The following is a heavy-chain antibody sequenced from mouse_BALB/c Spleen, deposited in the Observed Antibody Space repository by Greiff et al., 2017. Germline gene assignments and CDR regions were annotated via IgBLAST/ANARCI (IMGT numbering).Heavy chain of an antibody. CDR1: GFTFNTYA. D-gene: IGHD1-1*02. J-gene: IGHJ1*01. V-gene: IGHV10-1*02. CDR3: VRHSSYGYFDV. Sequence: EVMLVESGGGLVQPKGSLKLSCAASGFTFNTYAMNWVRQAPGKGLEWVARIRSKSNNYATYYADSVKDRFTISRDDSQSMLYLQMNNLKTEDTAMYYCVRHSSYGYFDVWGAETTATVAS. CDR2: IRSKSNNYAT.